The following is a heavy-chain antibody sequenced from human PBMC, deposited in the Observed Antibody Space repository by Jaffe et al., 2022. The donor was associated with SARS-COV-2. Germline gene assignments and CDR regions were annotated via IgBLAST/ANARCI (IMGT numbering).Heavy chain of an antibody. V-gene: IGHV4-39*01. CDR1: GGSISSSSYY. CDR2: IYYSGST. Sequence: QLQLQESGPGLVKPSETLSLTCTVSGGSISSSSYYWGWIRQPPGKGLEWIGSIYYSGSTYYNPSLKSRVTISVDTSKNQFSLKLSSVTAADTAVYYCARSYYDSTTPLAGQYNWFDPWGQGTLVTVSS. J-gene: IGHJ5*02. D-gene: IGHD3-22*01. CDR3: ARSYYDSTTPLAGQYNWFDP.